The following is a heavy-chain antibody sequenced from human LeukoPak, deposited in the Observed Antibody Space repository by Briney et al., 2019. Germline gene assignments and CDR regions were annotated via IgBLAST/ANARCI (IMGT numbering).Heavy chain of an antibody. CDR1: GFTFDGYA. CDR2: ISWNGGSI. J-gene: IGHJ6*02. V-gene: IGHV3-9*01. CDR3: AKDNSSSYYYYYGMDV. Sequence: PGGSLRLSCAASGFTFDGYAMHWVRQAPGKGLEWVSGISWNGGSIGYADSVKGRFTISRDNAKNSLYLQMNSLRAEDTALYYCAKDNSSSYYYYYGMDVWGQGTTVTVSS. D-gene: IGHD6-6*01.